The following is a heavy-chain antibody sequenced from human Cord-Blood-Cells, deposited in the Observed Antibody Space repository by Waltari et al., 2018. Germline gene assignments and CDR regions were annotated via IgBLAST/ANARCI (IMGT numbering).Heavy chain of an antibody. V-gene: IGHV3-30-3*01. J-gene: IGHJ4*02. CDR2: ISYDGSNK. Sequence: QVQLVESGGGVVQPGRSLRLSCAASGFTFSSYAMHWVRQAPGKGLEGVAVISYDGSNKYHADSVKGRFTISRDNSKNTLYLQMNSLRAEDTAVYYCARGWSGYYDYWGQGTLVTVSS. CDR1: GFTFSSYA. D-gene: IGHD3-3*01. CDR3: ARGWSGYYDY.